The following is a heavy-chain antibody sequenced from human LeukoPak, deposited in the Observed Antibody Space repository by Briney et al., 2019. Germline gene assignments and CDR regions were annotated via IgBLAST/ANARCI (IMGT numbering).Heavy chain of an antibody. V-gene: IGHV3-21*01. J-gene: IGHJ4*02. Sequence: KTGGSLRLSCAASGFTFSSYSMNWVRQAPGKGLEWVSSISSSSSYIYYADSVKGRFTISRDNAKNSLYLQMNSLRAEDTAVYYCARALQLWSPFDYWGQGTLVTVSS. CDR1: GFTFSSYS. CDR2: ISSSSSYI. D-gene: IGHD5-18*01. CDR3: ARALQLWSPFDY.